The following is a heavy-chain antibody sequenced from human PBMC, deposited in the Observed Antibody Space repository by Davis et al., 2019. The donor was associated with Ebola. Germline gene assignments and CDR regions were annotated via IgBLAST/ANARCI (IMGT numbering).Heavy chain of an antibody. V-gene: IGHV1-69*02. D-gene: IGHD3-9*01. CDR2: IIPILGIA. J-gene: IGHJ4*02. CDR1: GGTFSSYT. Sequence: AASVKVSCKASGGTFSSYTISWVRQAPGQGLEWMGRIIPILGIANYAQKFQGRVTITADESTSTAYMELSSLRSEDTAVYYCASTFTELRYGPQVYWGQGTLVTVSS. CDR3: ASTFTELRYGPQVY.